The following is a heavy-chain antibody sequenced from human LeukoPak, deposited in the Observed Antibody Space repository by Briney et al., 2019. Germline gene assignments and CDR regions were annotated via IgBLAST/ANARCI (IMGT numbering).Heavy chain of an antibody. CDR2: NHPRDSDT. D-gene: IGHD2-2*01. CDR1: GYSSTSYW. Sequence: GESLKISCKGSGYSSTSYWIGWVRQMPGKGLEWMGINHPRDSDTRYSPSFQGQVTISADKSISTAYLQWSSLKASDTAMYYCARRSIVGYCSSTSCSYYFDYWGQGTLVTVSS. J-gene: IGHJ4*02. V-gene: IGHV5-51*01. CDR3: ARRSIVGYCSSTSCSYYFDY.